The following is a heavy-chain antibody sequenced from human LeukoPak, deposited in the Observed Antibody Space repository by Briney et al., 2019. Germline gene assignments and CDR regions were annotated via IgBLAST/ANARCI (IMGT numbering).Heavy chain of an antibody. CDR1: GYTFTGYY. CDR2: INPNSGGT. J-gene: IGHJ4*02. V-gene: IGHV1-2*02. Sequence: ASVKVSCTASGYTFTGYYMHWVRQAPGQGLEWMGWINPNSGGTNYAQKFQGRVTMTRDTSISTAYMELSRLRSDDTAVYYCAREGWVDCGGDCYLGYWGQGTLVTVSS. CDR3: AREGWVDCGGDCYLGY. D-gene: IGHD2-21*02.